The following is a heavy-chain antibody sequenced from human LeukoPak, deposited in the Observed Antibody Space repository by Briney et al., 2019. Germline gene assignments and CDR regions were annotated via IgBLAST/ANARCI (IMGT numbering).Heavy chain of an antibody. CDR2: LSGSGGST. J-gene: IGHJ4*02. CDR1: GFIFNKHA. V-gene: IGHV3-23*01. D-gene: IGHD3-22*01. CDR3: AKDEKYYDSSGYYPFFDY. Sequence: GGSLRLSCAASGFIFNKHAMSWVRQAPGKGLEWVSGLSGSGGSTDYADSVKGRFTISRDNSKNTLYLQMNSLRAEDTAVYYCAKDEKYYDSSGYYPFFDYWGQGTLVTVSS.